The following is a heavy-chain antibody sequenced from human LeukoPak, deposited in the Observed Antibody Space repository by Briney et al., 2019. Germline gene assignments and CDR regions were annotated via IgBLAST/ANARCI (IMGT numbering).Heavy chain of an antibody. D-gene: IGHD6-19*01. Sequence: GSVKVSRKTYEYTFTHSYMHWVRQHPGQEVAWMGWINPNSGGTNYAQKFQGRVTMTRHTSISTAYMELSRLRSDDTAVYYCARMGYSSGSDYWGQGTLVTVSS. J-gene: IGHJ4*02. CDR3: ARMGYSSGSDY. V-gene: IGHV1-2*02. CDR1: EYTFTHSY. CDR2: INPNSGGT.